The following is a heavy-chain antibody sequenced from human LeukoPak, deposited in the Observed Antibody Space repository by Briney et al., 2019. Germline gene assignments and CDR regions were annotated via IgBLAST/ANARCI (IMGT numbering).Heavy chain of an antibody. CDR1: GFTFSSYG. J-gene: IGHJ4*02. Sequence: GGSLRLSCAASGFTFSSYGMHWVRQAPGKGLEWVAVISNDGSNKYYADSVKGRFTISRDNSKNTLYLQMNSLRAEDTAVYYCAKAERWLQPYYFDYWGQGTLVTVSS. V-gene: IGHV3-30*18. D-gene: IGHD5-24*01. CDR3: AKAERWLQPYYFDY. CDR2: ISNDGSNK.